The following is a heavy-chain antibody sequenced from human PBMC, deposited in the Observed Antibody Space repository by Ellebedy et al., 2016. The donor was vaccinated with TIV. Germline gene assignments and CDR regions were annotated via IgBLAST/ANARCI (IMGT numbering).Heavy chain of an antibody. J-gene: IGHJ4*02. V-gene: IGHV3-20*01. Sequence: GESLKISCAASGFIFDDYGMSWFRHVPGKGLEWVSGINWSGDTTGYADSVKGRFTISRDNAENSLFLEMNRLRVEDTALYHYARDDNSGYSDYWGQGILISVSS. D-gene: IGHD3-22*01. CDR2: INWSGDTT. CDR1: GFIFDDYG. CDR3: ARDDNSGYSDY.